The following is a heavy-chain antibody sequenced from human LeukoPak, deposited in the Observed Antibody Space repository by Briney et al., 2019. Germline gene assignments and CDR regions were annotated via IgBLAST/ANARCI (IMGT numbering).Heavy chain of an antibody. D-gene: IGHD2-21*01. V-gene: IGHV3-74*01. CDR3: AREPPIEGHDY. J-gene: IGHJ4*02. Sequence: GGSLRLSCAASGFTFSSYWMHWVRQAPGKGLVWVSRINTDGSSTSYADSVKGRFTISRDNAKNTLYLQMNSLRAEDTAVYYCAREPPIEGHDYWGQGTLVTVSS. CDR1: GFTFSSYW. CDR2: INTDGSST.